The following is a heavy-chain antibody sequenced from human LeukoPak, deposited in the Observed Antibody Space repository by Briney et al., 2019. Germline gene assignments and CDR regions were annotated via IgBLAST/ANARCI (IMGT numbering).Heavy chain of an antibody. D-gene: IGHD6-19*01. J-gene: IGHJ4*02. CDR2: IRHDGSAR. V-gene: IGHV3-7*01. CDR3: ARDNSGFDS. Sequence: GGSLRLSCAGSGFTFKNYWMAWVRQAPGKGLEWVANIRHDGSARYYGDSVKGRFTISRDDAKNSLFLQMNSLRVDDTALYYCARDNSGFDSWGQGTLVTVCS. CDR1: GFTFKNYW.